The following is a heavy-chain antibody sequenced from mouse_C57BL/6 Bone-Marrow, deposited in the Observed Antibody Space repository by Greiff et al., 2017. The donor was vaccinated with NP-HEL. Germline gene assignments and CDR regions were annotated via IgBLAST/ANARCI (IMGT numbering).Heavy chain of an antibody. CDR3: ARHEDNYYGQRYFDV. D-gene: IGHD1-1*01. CDR1: GYTFTEST. J-gene: IGHJ1*03. Sequence: QVHVKQSGAELVKPGASVKLSCKASGYTFTESTIHWVKQRSGQGLEWIGWFYPGSGSIKYNEKFKDKATLTADKSSSTAYMELSRLTSEDSAVYFCARHEDNYYGQRYFDVWGTGTTVTVSS. CDR2: FYPGSGSI. V-gene: IGHV1-62-2*01.